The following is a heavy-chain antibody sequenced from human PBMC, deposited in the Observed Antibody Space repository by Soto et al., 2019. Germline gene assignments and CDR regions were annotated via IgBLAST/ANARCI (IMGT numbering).Heavy chain of an antibody. CDR3: ARVPHIRGQLAPFDY. CDR2: ISAYNGNT. V-gene: IGHV1-18*01. J-gene: IGHJ4*02. D-gene: IGHD6-6*01. CDR1: GYTFTSYG. Sequence: QVQLVQSGAEVKKPGASVKVSCKASGYTFTSYGIIWVRQAPGQGLEWMGWISAYNGNTNYAQKLLGRVTMTTDTSTSTAYMELRSLRSDDTAVYYCARVPHIRGQLAPFDYWGQGTLVTVSS.